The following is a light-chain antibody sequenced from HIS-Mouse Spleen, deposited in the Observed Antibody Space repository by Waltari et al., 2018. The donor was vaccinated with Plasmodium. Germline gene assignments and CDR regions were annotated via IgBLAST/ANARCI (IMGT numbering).Light chain of an antibody. CDR1: QSVSSY. J-gene: IGKJ2*01. CDR2: DAS. CDR3: QQRSNWYT. V-gene: IGKV3-11*01. Sequence: EIVLTQSPATLSLSPGERATLSCRASQSVSSYLAWYQQKPGPAPRRLIYDASNRATGIPARFSGSGSGTDFTLTISSLEPEDFAVYYCQQRSNWYTFGQGTKLEIK.